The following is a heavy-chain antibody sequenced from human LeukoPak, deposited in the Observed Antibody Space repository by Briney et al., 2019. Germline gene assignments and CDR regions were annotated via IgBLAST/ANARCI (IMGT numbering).Heavy chain of an antibody. J-gene: IGHJ4*02. CDR1: GGSISSNSYY. V-gene: IGHV4-61*05. CDR3: ARAPYYFDSTGYYFFDS. D-gene: IGHD3-22*01. Sequence: SETLSLTCAVSGGSISSNSYYWSWIRQPPGKGLEWIGYIYYSGSTNYNPSLKSRVTLSVDTSKNQFSLKLSSFTAADTAVHYCARAPYYFDSTGYYFFDSWGQGTPVTVSS. CDR2: IYYSGST.